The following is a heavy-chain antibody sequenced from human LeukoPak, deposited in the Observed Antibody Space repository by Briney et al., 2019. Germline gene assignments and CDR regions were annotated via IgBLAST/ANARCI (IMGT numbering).Heavy chain of an antibody. CDR1: GFTFSGYA. CDR3: AKDSSVVEQLWLPSAFLDY. D-gene: IGHD5-18*01. J-gene: IGHJ4*02. CDR2: ISGSGGST. V-gene: IGHV3-23*01. Sequence: GGSLRLSCAASGFTFSGYAMSWVRQAPGKGLEWVSAISGSGGSTYYADSVKGRFTISRDNSKNTLYLQMNSLRAEDTAVYYCAKDSSVVEQLWLPSAFLDYWGQGTLVTVSS.